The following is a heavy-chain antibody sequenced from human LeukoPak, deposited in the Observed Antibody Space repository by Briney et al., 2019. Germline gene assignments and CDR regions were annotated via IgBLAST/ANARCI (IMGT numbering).Heavy chain of an antibody. CDR1: GFTFSTYW. J-gene: IGHJ4*02. CDR2: IRKDGSDI. Sequence: PGGSLRLSCAASGFTFSTYWMSWVRQAPGKGLEWVANIRKDGSDIHYVDSVKGRFTISRDNAKNSLYLEMSSLRGEDTAVYYCARGLLSSTSCPDYWGQGTLVTVSS. CDR3: ARGLLSSTSCPDY. V-gene: IGHV3-7*03. D-gene: IGHD2-2*01.